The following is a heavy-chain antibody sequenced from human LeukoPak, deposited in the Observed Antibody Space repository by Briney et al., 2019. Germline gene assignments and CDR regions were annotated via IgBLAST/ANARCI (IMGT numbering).Heavy chain of an antibody. CDR2: FDPEDGET. J-gene: IGHJ4*02. D-gene: IGHD2-8*02. V-gene: IGHV1-24*01. Sequence: ASVKVSCKVSGYTLTELSMHWVRQAPGKGLEWMGGFDPEDGETIYAQKFQGRVTMTEDTSTDTAYMELSSLRTEDTAVYYCATGGGLKLWYYFDYWGQGTLVTVSS. CDR3: ATGGGLKLWYYFDY. CDR1: GYTLTELS.